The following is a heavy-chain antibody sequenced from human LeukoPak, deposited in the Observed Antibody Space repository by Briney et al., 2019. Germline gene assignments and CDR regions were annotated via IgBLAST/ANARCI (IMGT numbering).Heavy chain of an antibody. CDR1: GGSFSGYY. D-gene: IGHD3-3*01. V-gene: IGHV4-34*01. Sequence: PSETLSLTCAVYGGSFSGYYWSWIRQPPGKGLEWIGEINHSGSTNYNPSLKSRVTISVDTSKNQFSLKLSSVTAADTAVYYCASPLRFLEWLPESWGQGTLVTVSS. J-gene: IGHJ4*02. CDR3: ASPLRFLEWLPES. CDR2: INHSGST.